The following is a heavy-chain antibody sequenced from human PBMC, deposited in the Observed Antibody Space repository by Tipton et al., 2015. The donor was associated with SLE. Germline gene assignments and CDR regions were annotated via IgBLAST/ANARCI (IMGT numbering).Heavy chain of an antibody. CDR1: GFTFSSYE. J-gene: IGHJ4*02. V-gene: IGHV3-48*03. CDR2: ISSSGSTI. D-gene: IGHD1-26*01. Sequence: PRLSCAASGFTFSSYEMNWVRQAPGKGLEWVSYISSSGSTIYYADSVKGRFIISRDNAKKSLLLQMNSLRAEDTAVYYCARGMGVYFDYWGQGTLVTVSS. CDR3: ARGMGVYFDY.